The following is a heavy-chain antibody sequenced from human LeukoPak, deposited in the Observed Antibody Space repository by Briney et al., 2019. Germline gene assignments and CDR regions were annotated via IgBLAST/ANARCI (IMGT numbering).Heavy chain of an antibody. Sequence: GGSLRLSCAASRFTFSSYSMSWVRQAPGKGLEWVSSISSGSGYIYYEDSVKGRFTISRDNAKNSLYLQMNSLRAEDTAVYYCARDYQLGRAWFDPWGQGTLVTVSS. CDR1: RFTFSSYS. CDR2: ISSGSGYI. J-gene: IGHJ5*02. D-gene: IGHD5-24*01. V-gene: IGHV3-21*01. CDR3: ARDYQLGRAWFDP.